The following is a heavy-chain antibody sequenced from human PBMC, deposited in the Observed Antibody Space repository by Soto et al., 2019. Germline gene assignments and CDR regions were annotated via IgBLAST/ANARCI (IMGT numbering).Heavy chain of an antibody. Sequence: QVQLVESGGGVVQPGRSLRLSCAASGFTFSSYGMHWVRQAPGKGLEWVAIISYDGINKYYANSVKGRFTISRDNSKNTLYLQMNSLRAEDTAVYDCAKSMYNWNDGFFDYWGQGTLVTVSS. CDR3: AKSMYNWNDGFFDY. J-gene: IGHJ4*02. V-gene: IGHV3-30*18. D-gene: IGHD1-1*01. CDR2: ISYDGINK. CDR1: GFTFSSYG.